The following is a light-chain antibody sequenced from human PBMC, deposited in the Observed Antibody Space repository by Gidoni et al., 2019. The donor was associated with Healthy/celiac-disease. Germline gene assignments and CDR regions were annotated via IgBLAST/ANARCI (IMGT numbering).Light chain of an antibody. J-gene: IGKJ4*01. V-gene: IGKV1-39*01. Sequence: DIQMTQSPSSLSASVGDRVTITCRASQRISSYLTWYQQKPGNAPKLLIYAAASLQSGVPSRFSGRGSGTDFILTISSLQPEDFATYYCLQSYSAPLTFXGXTKVEIK. CDR2: AAA. CDR1: QRISSY. CDR3: LQSYSAPLT.